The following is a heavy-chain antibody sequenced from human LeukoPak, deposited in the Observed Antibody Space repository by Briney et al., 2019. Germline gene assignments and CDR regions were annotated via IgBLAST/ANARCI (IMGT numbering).Heavy chain of an antibody. D-gene: IGHD3-10*01. Sequence: SSETLSLTCTVSGGSISTYYWTWIRQPPGKGLEWIGYIHDSGSTKYNPSLKSRVTMSVDTSRNHLSLKLTSVTAADTAVYYCARGRSGGDWFDPRGQGTLVTVSS. CDR3: ARGRSGGDWFDP. CDR2: IHDSGST. V-gene: IGHV4-59*01. CDR1: GGSISTYY. J-gene: IGHJ5*02.